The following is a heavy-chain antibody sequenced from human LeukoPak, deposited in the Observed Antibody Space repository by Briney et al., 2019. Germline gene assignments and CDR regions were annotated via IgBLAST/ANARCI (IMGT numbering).Heavy chain of an antibody. CDR3: ARDQRGGTYSDY. V-gene: IGHV3-21*01. CDR1: GFTFSNYY. J-gene: IGHJ4*02. D-gene: IGHD1-26*01. Sequence: GGSLRLSCTTSGFTFSNYYMNWVRQAPGKGLEFVSSIGSSSTYIYYADSVKGRFTISRDDAKNSLYLQMNSLRAEDTALYYCARDQRGGTYSDYWGQGTLVTVSS. CDR2: IGSSSTYI.